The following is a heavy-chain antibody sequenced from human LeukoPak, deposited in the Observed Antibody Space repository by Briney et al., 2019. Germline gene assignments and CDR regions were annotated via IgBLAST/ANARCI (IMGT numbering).Heavy chain of an antibody. CDR2: FDPEDGET. CDR1: GYTLTELS. V-gene: IGHV1-24*01. Sequence: GASVKVSCKVSGYTLTELSMHWVRQAPGKGLEWMGGFDPEDGETIYAQKFQGRVTMTEDTSTDTAYMELSSLRSEDTAVYYCATGGIVATLPWSFDIWGQGTMVTVSS. CDR3: ATGGIVATLPWSFDI. D-gene: IGHD5-12*01. J-gene: IGHJ3*02.